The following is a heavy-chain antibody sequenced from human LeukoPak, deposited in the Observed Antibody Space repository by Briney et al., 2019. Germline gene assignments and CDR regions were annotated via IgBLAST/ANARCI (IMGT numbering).Heavy chain of an antibody. J-gene: IGHJ4*02. CDR2: ISVSGDWT. Sequence: GGSLRLSCEASGFTFSSYYMIWVRQAPGKGLEWVSVISVSGDWTYYADSVKGRFTISRDNPKNTLYLQMNSLRAEDTAVYYCANYRQSITAAGNSREFADYWGQGTLVTVSS. V-gene: IGHV3-23*01. D-gene: IGHD6-13*01. CDR1: GFTFSSYY. CDR3: ANYRQSITAAGNSREFADY.